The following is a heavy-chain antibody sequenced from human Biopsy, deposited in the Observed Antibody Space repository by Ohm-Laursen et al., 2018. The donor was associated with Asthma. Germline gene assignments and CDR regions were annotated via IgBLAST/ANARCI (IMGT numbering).Heavy chain of an antibody. Sequence: SLRLSCTASGFTFRSYAMHWVRQAPGKGLEWVAVGGSYYDGGLKYYADSVNGRFTVSRDDSKDTLYLQMNSLRPDDTAVYYCARDVMEWYLPAFDFWGQGTLVTVSS. D-gene: IGHD3-3*01. J-gene: IGHJ4*02. CDR3: ARDVMEWYLPAFDF. CDR1: GFTFRSYA. V-gene: IGHV3-30-3*01. CDR2: GGSYYDGGLK.